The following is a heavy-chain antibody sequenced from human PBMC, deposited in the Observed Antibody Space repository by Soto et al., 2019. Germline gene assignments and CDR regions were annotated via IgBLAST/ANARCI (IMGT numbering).Heavy chain of an antibody. CDR1: GFSFNSYI. CDR2: ISSSSSTI. J-gene: IGHJ4*02. D-gene: IGHD3-22*01. Sequence: PGGCLGLSCAASGFSFNSYIMDWVRQDTGKGLEWVSYISSSSSTIYYADSVKGRFTISRDNAKNSLYLQMNSLRDEDTAVYYCAREDPRITMIVGQGPLDYWGQGTLVTVSS. CDR3: AREDPRITMIVGQGPLDY. V-gene: IGHV3-48*02.